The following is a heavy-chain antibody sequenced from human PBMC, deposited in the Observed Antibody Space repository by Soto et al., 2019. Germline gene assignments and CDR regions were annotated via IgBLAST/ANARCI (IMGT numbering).Heavy chain of an antibody. CDR2: ISGTGVPT. V-gene: IGHV3-23*01. CDR3: AKSFCSSSSCFFLWVDP. D-gene: IGHD2-2*01. CDR1: GFDFSNYA. J-gene: IGHJ5*02. Sequence: EVQLLESGGGLVQPEGSLRLSCAASGFDFSNYAMSWVRQAPGKGLECISLISGTGVPTLYAESVKGRFSVSRDNSKDTLFLEMNNLRVDDTAMYYCAKSFCSSSSCFFLWVDPWGPGTLVTVSS.